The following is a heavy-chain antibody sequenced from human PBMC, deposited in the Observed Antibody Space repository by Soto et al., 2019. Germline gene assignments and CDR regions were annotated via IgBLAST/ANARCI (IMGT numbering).Heavy chain of an antibody. J-gene: IGHJ6*02. Sequence: GGSLSLSCAASGVAFSCSAMYWVRQASGKGPEWVGRIRSKGHNYATEYAASVKGRFTISRDDSKNTLYLQMNSLRAEDTAVYYCARVWYSSSWYGGEYGMDVWGQGTTVTVSS. CDR3: ARVWYSSSWYGGEYGMDV. CDR1: GVAFSCSA. D-gene: IGHD6-13*01. V-gene: IGHV3-73*01. CDR2: IRSKGHNYAT.